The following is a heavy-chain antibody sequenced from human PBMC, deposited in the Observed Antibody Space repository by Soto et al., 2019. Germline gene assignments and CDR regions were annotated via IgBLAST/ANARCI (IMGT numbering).Heavy chain of an antibody. J-gene: IGHJ6*03. CDR2: INPNSGGT. D-gene: IGHD6-6*01. CDR1: GYTFTGYH. Sequence: ASVKVSCKASGYTFTGYHMHWVRQAPGQGLEWMGWINPNSGGTNYAQKFQGWVTMTRDTSISTAYMELSRLRSDDTAVYYCARDGSSSPPREWYYYYMDVWGKGTTVTVSS. CDR3: ARDGSSSPPREWYYYYMDV. V-gene: IGHV1-2*04.